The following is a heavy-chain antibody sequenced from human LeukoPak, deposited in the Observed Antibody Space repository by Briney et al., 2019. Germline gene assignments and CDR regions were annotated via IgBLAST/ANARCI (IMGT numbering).Heavy chain of an antibody. V-gene: IGHV3-7*01. CDR1: GFTFSTYW. CDR3: SRDVVGSLDY. CDR2: IKGDESAR. J-gene: IGHJ4*01. D-gene: IGHD1-26*01. Sequence: GGSLRLSCAASGFTFSTYWMAWVRQAPGKGLEWVANIKGDESARHQADSVKGRFTISRDNTQNSVYLQMSSLRGEDTAVYYCSRDVVGSLDYWGQGTLVTVSS.